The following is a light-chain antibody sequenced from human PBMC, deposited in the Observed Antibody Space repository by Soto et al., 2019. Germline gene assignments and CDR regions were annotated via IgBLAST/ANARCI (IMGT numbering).Light chain of an antibody. V-gene: IGKV3-20*01. CDR3: QQYGGSPPYT. Sequence: IVLTQSPGTLSLSPGDRATLSCRASQSVSSFYLAWYQQKPGQAPRLLIYRASSRATGIPDRFSGSGSGTDFTLTISRLEPEDFAVYYCQQYGGSPPYTFGQGTKLEIK. CDR2: RAS. CDR1: QSVSSFY. J-gene: IGKJ2*01.